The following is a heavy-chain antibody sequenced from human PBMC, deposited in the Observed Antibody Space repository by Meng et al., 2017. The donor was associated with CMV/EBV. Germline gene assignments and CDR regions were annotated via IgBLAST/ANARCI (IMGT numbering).Heavy chain of an antibody. CDR3: ARVCGGSCFDY. Sequence: QGQVLRSGAEWKKPGSSVKGSCKASGGTFSSYAISWVRQAPGQGLEWMGGIIPIFGTANYAQKFQGRVTITADESTSTAYMELSSLRSEDTAVYYCARVCGGSCFDYWGQGTLVTVSS. V-gene: IGHV1-69*12. D-gene: IGHD2-15*01. CDR1: GGTFSSYA. CDR2: IIPIFGTA. J-gene: IGHJ4*02.